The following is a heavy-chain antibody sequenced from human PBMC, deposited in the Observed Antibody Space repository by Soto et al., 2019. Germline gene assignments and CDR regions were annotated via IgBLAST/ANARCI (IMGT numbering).Heavy chain of an antibody. CDR2: IYHSGST. V-gene: IGHV4-4*02. J-gene: IGHJ4*02. D-gene: IGHD5-18*01. CDR1: GGSISSSNW. CDR3: ARSGGYSYGDY. Sequence: QVQLQESGPGLVKPSGTLSLTCAVSGGSISSSNWWIWVRQPPGKGLEWIGEIYHSGSTNYNPSLESRVTISVDKSKNQCSLKLTSVTAADTAVYYCARSGGYSYGDYWGQGTLVTVSS.